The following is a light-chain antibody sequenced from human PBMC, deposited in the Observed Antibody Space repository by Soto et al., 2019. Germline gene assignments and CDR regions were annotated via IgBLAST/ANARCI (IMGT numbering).Light chain of an antibody. V-gene: IGKV2-28*01. Sequence: DIVMTQSPLSLPVTPGEPASISCRSSQSLLHSNGYNYLDWYLQKPGQSPQLLIYLGSNRASGVPDRFSGSGSGTDFTLKISRVEAEDVGVYYCMQALQTPQRTFGGGTKVEIK. J-gene: IGKJ4*01. CDR1: QSLLHSNGYNY. CDR2: LGS. CDR3: MQALQTPQRT.